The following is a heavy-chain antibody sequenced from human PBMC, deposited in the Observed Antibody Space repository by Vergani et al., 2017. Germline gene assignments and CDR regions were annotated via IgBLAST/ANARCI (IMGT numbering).Heavy chain of an antibody. V-gene: IGHV4-59*01. D-gene: IGHD6-6*01. CDR1: GGSISSYY. CDR2: IYNSGTT. J-gene: IGHJ4*02. Sequence: QLQLQESGPGLVEPSETLSLTCTVSGGSISSYYWSWIRQPPGKGLEWVGYIYNSGTTNYNPSLKSRVTISVDTSKNQFSLKLSSVTAADTAVYYCAGDSSMAARPRRYYFDYWGQGTLVTISS. CDR3: AGDSSMAARPRRYYFDY.